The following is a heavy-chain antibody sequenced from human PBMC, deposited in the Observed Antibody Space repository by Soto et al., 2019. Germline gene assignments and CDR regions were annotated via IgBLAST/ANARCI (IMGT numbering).Heavy chain of an antibody. J-gene: IGHJ4*02. Sequence: AGSMRLSSAASGFTVSTKYMSWVRQAPGKGLEWVSVIYSGGSTFYADSVRGRFTISRDNSKNTVNLQMNSLRAEDTAVYYCARDPWAADYWGQGTLVTVSS. CDR3: ARDPWAADY. D-gene: IGHD3-16*01. CDR1: GFTVSTKY. V-gene: IGHV3-66*01. CDR2: IYSGGST.